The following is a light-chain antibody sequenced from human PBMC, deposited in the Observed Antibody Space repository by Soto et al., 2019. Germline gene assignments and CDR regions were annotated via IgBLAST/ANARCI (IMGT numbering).Light chain of an antibody. CDR1: RSNIGANTD. Sequence: QSVLTQPPSVSGAPGLRVTISCTGSRSNIGANTDVHWYQQLPGTAPKLLIYGNNNRPSGVPDRCSGSKSGTSAALAITGLQAEDEADYYCQSYDNSLSGWVFGGGTKLTVL. J-gene: IGLJ3*02. V-gene: IGLV1-40*01. CDR2: GNN. CDR3: QSYDNSLSGWV.